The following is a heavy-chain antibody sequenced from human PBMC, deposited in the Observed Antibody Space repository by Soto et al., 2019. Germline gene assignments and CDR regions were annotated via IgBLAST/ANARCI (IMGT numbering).Heavy chain of an antibody. D-gene: IGHD5-18*01. J-gene: IGHJ4*02. CDR2: ITNSGGST. CDR1: GFAFNTYA. Sequence: EVQLLESGGDLVQPGGSLRLSCAASGFAFNTYAMTWVRQSPGKGLEWVSCITNSGGSTYFADSVKGRFTISRDNSKSTLYLQMSSLSAEDTAVYYCARGGPRDGYRDLDYWGPGTQVTVSS. V-gene: IGHV3-23*01. CDR3: ARGGPRDGYRDLDY.